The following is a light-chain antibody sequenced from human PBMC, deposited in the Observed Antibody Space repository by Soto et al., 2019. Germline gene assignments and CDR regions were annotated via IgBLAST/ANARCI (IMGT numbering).Light chain of an antibody. Sequence: QAVVTQEPSLTVPPGGTVTLTCASSTGTVTSGYFPSWFQKKPVQAPRALIYSTSNRHSWTPARFSGSLLGGKAALTLSAVQPEDEADYYCLLYYGDVNWVFGGGTKVTVL. V-gene: IGLV7-43*01. CDR3: LLYYGDVNWV. CDR1: TGTVTSGYF. CDR2: STS. J-gene: IGLJ3*02.